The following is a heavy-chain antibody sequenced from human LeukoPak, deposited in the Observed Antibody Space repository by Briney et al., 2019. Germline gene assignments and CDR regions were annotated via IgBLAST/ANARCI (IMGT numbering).Heavy chain of an antibody. CDR1: GFTFSNFW. CDR3: AKDSCTSCYLYYYYGMDV. CDR2: ISYDGSNK. Sequence: PGGSLRLSCAASGFTFSNFWMNWVRQAPGKGLEWVAVISYDGSNKYYADSVKGRFTISRDNSKNTLYLQMNSLRAEDTAVYYCAKDSCTSCYLYYYYGMDVWGQGTTVTVSS. D-gene: IGHD2-2*01. V-gene: IGHV3-30*18. J-gene: IGHJ6*02.